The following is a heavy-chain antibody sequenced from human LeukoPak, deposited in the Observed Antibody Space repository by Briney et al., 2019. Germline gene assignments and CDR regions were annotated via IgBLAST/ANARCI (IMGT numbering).Heavy chain of an antibody. CDR1: GGSISSYC. V-gene: IGHV4-59*01. CDR3: ARDGPYRSASFFDF. J-gene: IGHJ4*02. Sequence: SETLSLTCTVSGGSISSYCWSWIRQPPGKGLEWIGYIYYSGSTNYNPSLKSRVTISVDTSKNQFSLKLSSVTAADTAVYYCARDGPYRSASFFDFWGQGTLVTVSS. D-gene: IGHD6-19*01. CDR2: IYYSGST.